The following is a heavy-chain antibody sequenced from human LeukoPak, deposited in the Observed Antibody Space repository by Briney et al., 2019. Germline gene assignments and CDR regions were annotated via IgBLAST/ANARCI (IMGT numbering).Heavy chain of an antibody. V-gene: IGHV4-34*01. CDR2: INHSGST. Sequence: SETLSLTCAVYGGSFSGYYWSWIRQPPGKGLEWIGEINHSGSTNYDPSLKSRVTISVDTSKNQFSLKLSSVTAADTAVYYCARGITVTTPYYYYMDVWGKGTTVTVSS. CDR3: ARGITVTTPYYYYMDV. J-gene: IGHJ6*03. D-gene: IGHD4-17*01. CDR1: GGSFSGYY.